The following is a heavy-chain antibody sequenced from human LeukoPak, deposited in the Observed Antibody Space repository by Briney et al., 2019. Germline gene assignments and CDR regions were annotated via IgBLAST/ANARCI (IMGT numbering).Heavy chain of an antibody. CDR2: INPSGIT. CDR1: GFRFDDYG. CDR3: ARGSRWSGEKVGYFDR. Sequence: GSLRLSCAASGFRFDDYGMSWVRHVPGKGLEWIGDINPSGITNYNQSLKSRVTISADTPKNQFSLRLSSVTAADTAVYYCARGSRWSGEKVGYFDRWGQGNLVTVSS. D-gene: IGHD3-10*01. V-gene: IGHV4-34*01. J-gene: IGHJ4*02.